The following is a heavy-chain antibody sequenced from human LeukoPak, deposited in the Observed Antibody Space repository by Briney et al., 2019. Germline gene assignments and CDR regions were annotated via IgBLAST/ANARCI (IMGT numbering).Heavy chain of an antibody. Sequence: SETLPLTCTVSGGSISSYYWSWIRQPPGKGLEWIGYIFYSGNTNYNPSLKSRVTISVETSKNQFSLKLSSVTAADTAVYYCARHGGQSSGYYYWGQGTLVTVSS. D-gene: IGHD3-22*01. V-gene: IGHV4-59*08. CDR2: IFYSGNT. CDR1: GGSISSYY. CDR3: ARHGGQSSGYYY. J-gene: IGHJ4*02.